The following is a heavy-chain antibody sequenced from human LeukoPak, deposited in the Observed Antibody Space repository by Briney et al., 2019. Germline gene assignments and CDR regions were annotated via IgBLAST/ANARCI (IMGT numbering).Heavy chain of an antibody. CDR3: ARGGGRNCSGGSCYYWGYYYYYMDV. V-gene: IGHV4-59*01. D-gene: IGHD2-15*01. CDR2: IYYSGST. CDR1: GGSISSYY. Sequence: SETLSLTCTVSGGSISSYYWSWIRQPPGKGLEWIGYIYYSGSTNYNPSLKSRVTISVDTSKNQFSLKLSSVTAADTAVYYCARGGGRNCSGGSCYYWGYYYYYMDVWGKGTTVTVSS. J-gene: IGHJ6*03.